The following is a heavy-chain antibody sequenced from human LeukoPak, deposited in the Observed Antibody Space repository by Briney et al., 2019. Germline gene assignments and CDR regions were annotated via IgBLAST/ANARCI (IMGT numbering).Heavy chain of an antibody. CDR3: ARVEYDIVVVPAAPGLNWFDP. Sequence: SETLSLTCTVSGGSISSSSYYWGWIRQPPGKGLEWIGSIYYSGSTYYNPSLKSRVTISVDTSKNQFSLKLSSVTAADTAVYYCARVEYDIVVVPAAPGLNWFDPWGQGTLATVSS. J-gene: IGHJ5*02. CDR1: GGSISSSSYY. D-gene: IGHD2-2*01. CDR2: IYYSGST. V-gene: IGHV4-39*07.